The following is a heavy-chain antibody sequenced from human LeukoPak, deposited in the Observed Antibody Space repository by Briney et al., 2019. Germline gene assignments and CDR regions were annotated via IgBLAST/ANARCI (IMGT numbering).Heavy chain of an antibody. J-gene: IGHJ4*02. D-gene: IGHD1-1*01. CDR2: ISGDSGGT. V-gene: IGHV3-23*01. CDR3: AKDGGPTVFYYFDS. CDR1: GFTFSSYA. Sequence: GGSLRLSCAASGFTFSSYAMSWVRQAPGKGLEWVSGISGDSGGTNYADSVKGRFTISRDNSKNTLYLQMNSLRAEDTAAYYCAKDGGPTVFYYFDSWGQGTLVTVSS.